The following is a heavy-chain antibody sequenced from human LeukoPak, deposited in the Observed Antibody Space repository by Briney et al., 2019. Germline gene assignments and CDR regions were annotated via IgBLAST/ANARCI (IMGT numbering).Heavy chain of an antibody. V-gene: IGHV3-21*01. CDR1: GFTFSSYS. D-gene: IGHD1-26*01. CDR2: ISSSSSYI. CDR3: ARDRLRGSYGD. Sequence: GVSLRLSCAASGFTFSSYSMNWVRQAPGKGLEWVSSISSSSSYIYYADSVKGRFTISRDNAKNSLYLQMNSLRAEDTAVYYCARDRLRGSYGDWGQGTLVTVSS. J-gene: IGHJ4*02.